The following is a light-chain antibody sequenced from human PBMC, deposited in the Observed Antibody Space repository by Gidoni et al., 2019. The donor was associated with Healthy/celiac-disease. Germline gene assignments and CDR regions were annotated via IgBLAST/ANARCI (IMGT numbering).Light chain of an antibody. CDR2: GAS. CDR3: QQYNNWPPHRT. V-gene: IGKV3-15*01. J-gene: IGKJ1*01. CDR1: QSVSSN. Sequence: EIVMTQSPATLSVSPGERATLSCRASQSVSSNLAWYQQKPGQAPRLLIYGASTRATGIPARFSGSGSGTEFTLTISSLQSEDFAVYYCQQYNNWPPHRTFXQXTKVXIK.